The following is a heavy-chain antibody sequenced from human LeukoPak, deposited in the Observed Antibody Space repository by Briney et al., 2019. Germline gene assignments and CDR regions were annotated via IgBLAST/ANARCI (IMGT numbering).Heavy chain of an antibody. CDR1: GFTFSSYW. CDR2: IKQDGSEK. Sequence: GGSLRLSCAASGFTFSSYWMSWVRQAPGKGLEWVANIKQDGSEKYYVDSVKGRFTISRDNAKNSLYLQWSSLKASDTAMYYCARRDGYYLYYLDNWGQGTLVTVSP. J-gene: IGHJ4*02. D-gene: IGHD3-22*01. V-gene: IGHV3-7*03. CDR3: ARRDGYYLYYLDN.